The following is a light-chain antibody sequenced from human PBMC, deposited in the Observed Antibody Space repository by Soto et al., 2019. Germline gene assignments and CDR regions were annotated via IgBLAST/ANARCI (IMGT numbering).Light chain of an antibody. CDR3: QQRSNWPLT. V-gene: IGKV3-11*01. CDR2: DAS. CDR1: QSVTSY. Sequence: EIVLTQSPATLSLSPGERATLSCRASQSVTSYLAWYQQKPGQAPRLLIYDASNRATGIPARFSGSGSGTDFTLTINSLEPEDFALYYCQQRSNWPLTFGGGTKVEI. J-gene: IGKJ4*01.